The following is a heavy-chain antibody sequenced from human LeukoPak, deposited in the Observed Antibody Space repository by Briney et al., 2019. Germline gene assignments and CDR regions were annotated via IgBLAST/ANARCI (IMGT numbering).Heavy chain of an antibody. D-gene: IGHD1-14*01. J-gene: IGHJ4*02. CDR1: GFTFSSYA. V-gene: IGHV3-30-3*01. CDR2: ISDDVTFT. CDR3: ARDPYRDAPDYFDY. Sequence: GGSLRLSCAASGFTFSSYAMHWVRQAPGKGLEWVAVISDDVTFTLYGDSVKGRFTISRDSSKNTLYLQMNSLRPEDTAVYYCARDPYRDAPDYFDYWGQGTLVTVSS.